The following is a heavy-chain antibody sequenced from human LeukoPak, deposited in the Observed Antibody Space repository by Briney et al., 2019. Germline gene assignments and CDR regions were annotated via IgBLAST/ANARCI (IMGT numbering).Heavy chain of an antibody. CDR1: GGSISSSRYY. Sequence: SETLSLTCTVSGGSISSSRYYWGWIRQPPGKGLEWIASISYSGSSYYNPSLKSRVTISVDTSKNQVSLQLSSVTAADTVVYYCVRDDYGDYTRRFDPWGQGTLVTVSS. V-gene: IGHV4-39*07. CDR2: ISYSGSS. CDR3: VRDDYGDYTRRFDP. J-gene: IGHJ5*02. D-gene: IGHD4-17*01.